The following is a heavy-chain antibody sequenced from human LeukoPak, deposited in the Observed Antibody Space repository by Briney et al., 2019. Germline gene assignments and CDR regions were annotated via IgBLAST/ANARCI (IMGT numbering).Heavy chain of an antibody. Sequence: PGGSLRLSCSASGFTFSTYAMHWVRQAPGKGLEHVSTINTNGDDTYYADSVKGRFTISRDNSKKTLYLQMNSLRAEDTAVYYCAKADRGWGVITKDWGRGTLVTVSS. CDR1: GFTFSTYA. J-gene: IGHJ4*02. CDR3: AKADRGWGVITKD. CDR2: INTNGDDT. D-gene: IGHD3-10*01. V-gene: IGHV3-64*04.